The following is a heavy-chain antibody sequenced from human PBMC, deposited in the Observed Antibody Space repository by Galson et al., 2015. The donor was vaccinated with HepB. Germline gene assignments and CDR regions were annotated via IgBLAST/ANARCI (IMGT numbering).Heavy chain of an antibody. CDR1: GFTFSSYA. CDR3: AKDLVRSAVPAAIPVGAFDS. D-gene: IGHD2-2*02. V-gene: IGHV3-23*01. Sequence: SLRLSCAASGFTFSSYAMSWVRQAPGKGLEWVSAISGSGGSTYYADSVKGRFTISRDNSKNTLYLQMNSLRAEDTAVYYCAKDLVRSAVPAAIPVGAFDSCGQGTMVTVSS. J-gene: IGHJ3*02. CDR2: ISGSGGST.